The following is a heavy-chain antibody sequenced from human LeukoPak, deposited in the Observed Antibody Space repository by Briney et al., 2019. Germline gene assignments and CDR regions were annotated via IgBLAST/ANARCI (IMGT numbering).Heavy chain of an antibody. V-gene: IGHV1-18*01. CDR2: ISAYNGNT. J-gene: IGHJ4*02. CDR1: GYTFTSYG. D-gene: IGHD6-13*01. CDR3: ARVGIAAAGPSWEKDY. Sequence: ASAKVSCKASGYTFTSYGISWVRQAPGQGLEWMGWISAYNGNTNYAQKLQGRVTMTTDTSTSTAYMELRSLRSDDTAVYYCARVGIAAAGPSWEKDYWGQGTLVTVSS.